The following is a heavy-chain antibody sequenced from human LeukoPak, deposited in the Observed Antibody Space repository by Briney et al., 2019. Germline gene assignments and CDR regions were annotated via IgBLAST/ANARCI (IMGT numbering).Heavy chain of an antibody. Sequence: GGSLRLSCAASGFTFSSYSMNWVRQAPGKGLEWVSSISSSSSDIYYADSVKGRFTISRDNAKNSLYLQMNSLRAEDTAVYYCARASTMVRGAPPYYFDYWGQGTLVTVSS. D-gene: IGHD3-10*01. CDR3: ARASTMVRGAPPYYFDY. V-gene: IGHV3-21*01. J-gene: IGHJ4*02. CDR2: ISSSSSDI. CDR1: GFTFSSYS.